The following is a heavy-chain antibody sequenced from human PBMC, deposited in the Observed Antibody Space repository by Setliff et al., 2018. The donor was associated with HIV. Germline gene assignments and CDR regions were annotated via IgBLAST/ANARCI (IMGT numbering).Heavy chain of an antibody. CDR3: ARDYQVVVVAATMADI. J-gene: IGHJ3*02. CDR2: INPNSGGT. D-gene: IGHD2-15*01. V-gene: IGHV1-2*02. CDR1: GYTFIGYY. Sequence: GASVKVSCKASGYTFIGYYMHWVRQAPGQGLEWMGWINPNSGGTNYARKFQGRVTMTRDTSNSTAYMELSRLRSDDTAVYYCARDYQVVVVAATMADIWGQGTMVTVSS.